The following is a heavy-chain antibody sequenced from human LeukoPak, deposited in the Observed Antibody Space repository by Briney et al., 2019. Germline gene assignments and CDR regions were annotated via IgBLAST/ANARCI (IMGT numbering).Heavy chain of an antibody. D-gene: IGHD3-22*01. V-gene: IGHV3-15*01. CDR2: IKSKTDGGTT. Sequence: GGSLRLSCAASGFSFSNAWMSWARQAPGKGLEWVGRIKSKTDGGTTDFAAPVKGRFTISRDDSKSIAYLQMNSLKTEDTAVYYCTRVYYDSSGYLTLGYWGQGTLVTVSS. CDR3: TRVYYDSSGYLTLGY. CDR1: GFSFSNAW. J-gene: IGHJ4*02.